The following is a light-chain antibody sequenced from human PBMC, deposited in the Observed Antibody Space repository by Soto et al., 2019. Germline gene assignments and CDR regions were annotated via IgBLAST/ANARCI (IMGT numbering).Light chain of an antibody. CDR3: AAWDDSLNGYV. V-gene: IGLV1-44*01. Sequence: QAVVTQPPSASGTPGPRVTISCSGSSSNIGSNTVNWYQQLPGTAPKLLIYSHNQRPSGVPDRFSGSKSGTSASLAISGRQSEDEADYYCAAWDDSLNGYVFGTGTQGTVL. J-gene: IGLJ1*01. CDR2: SHN. CDR1: SSNIGSNT.